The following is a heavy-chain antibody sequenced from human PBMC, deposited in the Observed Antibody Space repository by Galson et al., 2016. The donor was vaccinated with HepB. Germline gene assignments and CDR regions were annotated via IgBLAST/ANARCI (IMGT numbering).Heavy chain of an antibody. D-gene: IGHD4-11*01. CDR1: GFTFEDYA. CDR3: AKDIGYSDYAYYGMAV. CDR2: IFWNSHSI. V-gene: IGHV3-9*01. Sequence: SLRLSCAASGFTFEDYATHWVRQPPGKGLEWVSGIFWNSHSIAYAESVKGRFTISRDNAKNSMFLQMNSLRPEYTALYYCAKDIGYSDYAYYGMAVWGQGTTVTVSS. J-gene: IGHJ6*02.